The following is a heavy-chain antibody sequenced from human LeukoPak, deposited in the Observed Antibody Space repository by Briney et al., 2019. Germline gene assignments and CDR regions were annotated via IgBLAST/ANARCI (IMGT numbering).Heavy chain of an antibody. CDR1: GFSFSDSY. V-gene: IGHV4-34*01. Sequence: LRLSCVVSGFSFSDSYMTWIRQPPGKGLEWIGNIHSSGSTDYNPSLKNRVTMSVDTSTNQFSLKVKSVTAADTAVYYCGRDLEENGVTHWGLGTLVIVSS. CDR2: IHSSGST. D-gene: IGHD4-17*01. CDR3: GRDLEENGVTH. J-gene: IGHJ4*02.